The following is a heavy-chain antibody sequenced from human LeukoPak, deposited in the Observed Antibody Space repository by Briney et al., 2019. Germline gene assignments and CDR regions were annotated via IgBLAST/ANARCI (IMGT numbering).Heavy chain of an antibody. D-gene: IGHD6-13*01. CDR3: ARRPHSSSWYGIIDY. V-gene: IGHV4-39*01. CDR1: GGSISSSSYY. CDR2: IYYSGST. Sequence: PSETLSLTCTVSGGSISSSSYYWGWIRQPPGKGLEWIGSIYYSGSTYYNPSLKSRVTISVDTSKNQFSLKLSSVTAADTAVYYCARRPHSSSWYGIIDYWGQGTLVTVSS. J-gene: IGHJ4*02.